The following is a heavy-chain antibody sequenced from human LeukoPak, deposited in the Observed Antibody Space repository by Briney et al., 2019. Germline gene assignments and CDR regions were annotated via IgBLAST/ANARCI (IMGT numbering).Heavy chain of an antibody. J-gene: IGHJ5*02. CDR2: MNPNSGNT. D-gene: IGHD2-2*01. Sequence: GASVKVSCKASGYTFTGYYMHWVRQAPGQGLEWMGWMNPNSGNTGYAQKFQGRVTMTRNTSISTAYMEMSSLRSEDTAVYYCARGRKGYCSSTSCYDNWFDPWGQGTLVTVSS. CDR3: ARGRKGYCSSTSCYDNWFDP. V-gene: IGHV1-8*02. CDR1: GYTFTGYY.